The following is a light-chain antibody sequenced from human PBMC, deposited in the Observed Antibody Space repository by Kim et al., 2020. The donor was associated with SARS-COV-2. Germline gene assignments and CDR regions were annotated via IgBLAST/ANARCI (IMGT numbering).Light chain of an antibody. V-gene: IGLV2-14*03. CDR3: SSYTSSSTRV. J-gene: IGLJ2*01. CDR2: DVS. CDR1: SSDVGGYNY. Sequence: QSALTQPPSVSGSPGQSITISCTGTSSDVGGYNYVSWYQQHPGKAPKLMIYDVSHRPSGVSHRFSGSKSGNPASLTISGLQAEDEADYYCSSYTSSSTRVFGGGTQLTVL.